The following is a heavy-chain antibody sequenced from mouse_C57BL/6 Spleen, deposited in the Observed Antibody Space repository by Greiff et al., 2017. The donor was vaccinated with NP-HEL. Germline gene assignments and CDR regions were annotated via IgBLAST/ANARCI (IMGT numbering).Heavy chain of an antibody. D-gene: IGHD2-5*01. J-gene: IGHJ2*01. CDR2: IYPGDGDT. Sequence: VQLQQSGPELVKPGASVKISCKASGYAFSSSWMNWVKQRPGKGLEWIGRIYPGDGDTNYNGKFKGKATLTADKSSSTAYMQLSGLTSEDSAVYFCARESYYSNFDYWGQGTTLTVSS. V-gene: IGHV1-82*01. CDR3: ARESYYSNFDY. CDR1: GYAFSSSW.